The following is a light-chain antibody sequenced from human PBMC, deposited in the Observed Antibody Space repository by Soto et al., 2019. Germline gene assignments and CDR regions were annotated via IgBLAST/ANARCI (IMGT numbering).Light chain of an antibody. CDR3: QQSYSPPWT. J-gene: IGKJ1*01. V-gene: IGKV1-39*01. CDR1: QSIGTS. CDR2: ITS. Sequence: DIQMTQSPSSLSAFAGDGVTITCRAGQSIGTSLNWYQQKVGKAPKLLIYITSNLQSGVPSRFSGSGSGTHFTLTINSLQPEDLATYYCQQSYSPPWTFGQGTTVDIK.